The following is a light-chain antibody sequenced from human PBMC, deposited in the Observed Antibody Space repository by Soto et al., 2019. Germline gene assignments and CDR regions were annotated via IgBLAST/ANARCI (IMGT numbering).Light chain of an antibody. J-gene: IGKJ5*01. CDR1: QSISSY. V-gene: IGKV1-39*01. CDR2: AAS. Sequence: DIQMTQSPSSLSACVGDRVTITCRASQSISSYLNWYQQKPGKAPKLLIYAASSLQSGVPSRFSGSGSGTDFTLTISRLQPEDFATYYCQQSYSTPTVGQGTRLEIK. CDR3: QQSYSTPT.